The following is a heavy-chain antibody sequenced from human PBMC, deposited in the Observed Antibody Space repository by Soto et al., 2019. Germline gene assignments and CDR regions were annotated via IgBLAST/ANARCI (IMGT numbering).Heavy chain of an antibody. V-gene: IGHV3-15*07. CDR2: IKSKNDGETT. CDR3: ATDVPSQGRGEFDY. CDR1: GFTLNTAW. J-gene: IGHJ4*02. Sequence: EVQLVESGGGLVKPGGSLRLSCAAFGFTLNTAWMSWVRQAPGKGLEWVGRIKSKNDGETTDYAAPVKGRFFISRDDSENTLYLQMNSLKTEDTAMYYCATDVPSQGRGEFDYWGQGVLVTVSS.